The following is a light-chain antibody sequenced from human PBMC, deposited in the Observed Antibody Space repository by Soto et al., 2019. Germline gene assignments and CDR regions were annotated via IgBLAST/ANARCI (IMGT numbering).Light chain of an antibody. CDR1: SSDIGNYNY. J-gene: IGLJ1*01. Sequence: QSALTQPASVSGSPGQSITISCTGTSSDIGNYNYVSWYQQHPGKAPKLIIYEVNNRPSGVSNRFSGSKSDNTASLTISGHQAEDEADYYCSSYTTGNTLVSFGTGTKLTVL. CDR2: EVN. CDR3: SSYTTGNTLVS. V-gene: IGLV2-14*01.